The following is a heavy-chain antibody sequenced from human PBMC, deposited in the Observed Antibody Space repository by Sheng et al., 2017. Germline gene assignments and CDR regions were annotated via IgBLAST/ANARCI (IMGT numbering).Heavy chain of an antibody. Sequence: EVQLVESGGGLVQPGGSLTLSCAASGFTFSSYWMHWVRQAPGKGLVWVSSVGPSTTYADSVKGRFTISRDNAKNTLFLQMNSLRAEDTAIYYCARGGSEFDNWGQGTLVTVSS. J-gene: IGHJ4*02. V-gene: IGHV3-74*01. CDR3: ARGGSEFDN. CDR1: GFTFSSYW. D-gene: IGHD6-19*01. CDR2: SVGPST.